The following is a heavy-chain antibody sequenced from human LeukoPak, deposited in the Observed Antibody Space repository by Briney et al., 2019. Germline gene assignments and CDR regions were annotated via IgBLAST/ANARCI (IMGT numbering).Heavy chain of an antibody. CDR2: IYYSGST. J-gene: IGHJ6*02. V-gene: IGHV4-31*03. CDR3: ARDGGLERPFGMDV. CDR1: GGSISSGGYY. D-gene: IGHD1-1*01. Sequence: SETLSLTCTVSGGSISSGGYYWRWIRQHPGKGLEWIGYIYYSGSTYYSPSLKSRVTISVDTSKNQFSLKLSSVTAADTAVYYCARDGGLERPFGMDVWGQGTTVTVS.